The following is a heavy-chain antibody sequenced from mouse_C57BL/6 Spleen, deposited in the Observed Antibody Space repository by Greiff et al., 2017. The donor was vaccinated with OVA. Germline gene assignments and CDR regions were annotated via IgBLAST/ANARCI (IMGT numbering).Heavy chain of an antibody. V-gene: IGHV1-52*01. J-gene: IGHJ1*03. CDR1: GYTFTSYW. CDR3: AREEGYRRYFDV. CDR2: IDPSDSET. Sequence: QVQLQQPGAELVRPGSSVKLSCKASGYTFTSYWMHWVKQRPIQGLEWIGNIDPSDSETHYNQKFKDKATLTVDKSSSTAYMQLSSLTSEDSAVYYCAREEGYRRYFDVWGTGTTVTVSS. D-gene: IGHD3-1*01.